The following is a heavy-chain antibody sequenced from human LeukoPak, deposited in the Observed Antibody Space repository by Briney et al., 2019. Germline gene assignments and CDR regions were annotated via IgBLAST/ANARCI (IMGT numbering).Heavy chain of an antibody. V-gene: IGHV3-74*01. CDR3: ARRLEYSGSKGVFDY. J-gene: IGHJ4*02. Sequence: PGGSLTLSCAVSGFTFSTYWMHWVRRAPGKGLVWVSRINNDGSSTSYADSVKGRFTISRDNSKNTLDLQMNSLRAEDTAVYYCARRLEYSGSKGVFDYWGQGTLVIVSS. CDR1: GFTFSTYW. D-gene: IGHD1-26*01. CDR2: INNDGSST.